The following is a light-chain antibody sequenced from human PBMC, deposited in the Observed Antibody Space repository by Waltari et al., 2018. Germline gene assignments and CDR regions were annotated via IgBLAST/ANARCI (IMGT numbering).Light chain of an antibody. CDR1: QSVSSK. V-gene: IGKV3D-15*01. Sequence: PGETATISCRTSQSVSSKLAWYQQKPGQAPRLLIYGASSRATGIPDRFNGSGSGTDFTLTINSLEPEDFAVYYCQETSNLWTFGQGTKVEIK. CDR3: QETSNLWT. CDR2: GAS. J-gene: IGKJ1*01.